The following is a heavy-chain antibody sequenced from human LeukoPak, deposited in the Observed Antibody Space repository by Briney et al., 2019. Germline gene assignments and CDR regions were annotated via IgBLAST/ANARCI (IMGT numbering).Heavy chain of an antibody. CDR1: GFTFSSYA. CDR3: AKDNSMVRGVSLSPFDY. V-gene: IGHV3-23*01. Sequence: PGGSLRLSCAASGFTFSSYAMSWVRQAPGKGLEWVSAISGSGGSTYYADPVKGRFTISRDNSKNTLYVQMNSLRAEDTAVYYCAKDNSMVRGVSLSPFDYWGQGTLVTVSS. D-gene: IGHD3-10*01. J-gene: IGHJ4*02. CDR2: ISGSGGST.